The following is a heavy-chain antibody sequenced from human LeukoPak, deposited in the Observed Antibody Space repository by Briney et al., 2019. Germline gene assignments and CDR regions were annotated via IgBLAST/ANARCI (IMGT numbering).Heavy chain of an antibody. CDR3: AKDIRTSGPRIFDY. Sequence: GGSLRLSWAASGFTFSAYAMSGVRQAPGKGLKWVSGIGGGGGSTYYTESVKGRFTISRDNSKNTLYLQMNSLRTEDTAIYYCAKDIRTSGPRIFDYWGQGSLVSVSS. J-gene: IGHJ4*02. D-gene: IGHD6-25*01. V-gene: IGHV3-23*01. CDR2: IGGGGGST. CDR1: GFTFSAYA.